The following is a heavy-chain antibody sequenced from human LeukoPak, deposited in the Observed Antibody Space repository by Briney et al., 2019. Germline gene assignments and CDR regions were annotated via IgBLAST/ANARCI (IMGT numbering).Heavy chain of an antibody. D-gene: IGHD2-2*01. CDR2: ISWNSGSI. CDR3: AKGLVDQLPDNWFDP. Sequence: GRSLRLSCAASGFTFDDYAMHWVRQAPGKGLEWVSGISWNSGSIGYADSVKGRFTISRDNAKNSLYLQMNSLRAEDTALYYCAKGLVDQLPDNWFDPWGQGTLVTVSS. V-gene: IGHV3-9*01. CDR1: GFTFDDYA. J-gene: IGHJ5*02.